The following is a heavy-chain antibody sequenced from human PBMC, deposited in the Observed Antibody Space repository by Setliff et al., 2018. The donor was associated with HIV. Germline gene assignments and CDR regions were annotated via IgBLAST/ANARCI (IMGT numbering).Heavy chain of an antibody. Sequence: SVKVSCKASGGSFSNYGISWVRQAPGQGLEWMGGIIPIFGSANYPQRFQGRVTMTADESMTTAYMELNSLRSDDTAVYFCARDAACPQGICYTGYFDLWGRGTLVTVS. CDR2: IIPIFGSA. V-gene: IGHV1-69*13. D-gene: IGHD2-8*01. CDR1: GGSFSNYG. J-gene: IGHJ2*01. CDR3: ARDAACPQGICYTGYFDL.